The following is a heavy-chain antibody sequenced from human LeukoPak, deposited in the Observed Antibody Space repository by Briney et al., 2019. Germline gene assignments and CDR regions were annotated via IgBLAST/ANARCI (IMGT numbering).Heavy chain of an antibody. D-gene: IGHD6-19*01. CDR3: ARKAVAANFDY. CDR1: GGSISSYY. Sequence: SETLSLTCTVSGGSISSYYWSWIRQPPGKGLEWIGYIYYSGSTNYNPSLKSRVTISVDTSKNQFSLKLSSVTAADTAVYYCARKAVAANFDYWGRGTLVTVSS. V-gene: IGHV4-59*01. J-gene: IGHJ4*02. CDR2: IYYSGST.